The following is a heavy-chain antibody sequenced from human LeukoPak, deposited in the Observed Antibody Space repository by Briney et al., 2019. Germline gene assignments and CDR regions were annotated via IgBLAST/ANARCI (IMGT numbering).Heavy chain of an antibody. V-gene: IGHV1-2*02. CDR3: ARSDYYYYYMDV. CDR1: GYIFTGYY. J-gene: IGHJ6*03. Sequence: ASVKVSCKASGYIFTGYYMHWVRQAPGQGLEWMAWINPNSGDTNYAQKFQGRVTMTRDTSIRTAYMEPSRLRSDDTAVYYCARSDYYYYYMDVWGKGTTVTVSS. CDR2: INPNSGDT.